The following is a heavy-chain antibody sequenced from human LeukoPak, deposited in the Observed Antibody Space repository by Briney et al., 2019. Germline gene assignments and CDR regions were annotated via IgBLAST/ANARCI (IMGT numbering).Heavy chain of an antibody. V-gene: IGHV1-2*02. CDR1: GYTFTGYY. CDR3: ARVAMDTAHYYYYGMDV. Sequence: ASVKVSCKASGYTFTGYYMHWVRQAPGQGLEWMGWISPNSGGANYAQKFQGRVTMTRDTSIDTAYMELSRLRSDDTAVYYCARVAMDTAHYYYYGMDVWGQGTTVTVSS. CDR2: ISPNSGGA. D-gene: IGHD5-18*01. J-gene: IGHJ6*02.